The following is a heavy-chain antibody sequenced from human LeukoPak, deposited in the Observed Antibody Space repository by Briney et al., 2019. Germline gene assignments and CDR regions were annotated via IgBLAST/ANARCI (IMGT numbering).Heavy chain of an antibody. CDR2: ISYSGST. Sequence: SETLSLTCTVSGGSISSYFCSWIRQPPGKGLEWIGHISYSGSTNYNPSLKSRVIMSVDTSKNQSSLKLSSVTAADTAVYYCAGAGTYSNSPVDSWGQGALVTVSS. J-gene: IGHJ4*02. V-gene: IGHV4-59*01. CDR1: GGSISSYF. CDR3: AGAGTYSNSPVDS. D-gene: IGHD6-6*01.